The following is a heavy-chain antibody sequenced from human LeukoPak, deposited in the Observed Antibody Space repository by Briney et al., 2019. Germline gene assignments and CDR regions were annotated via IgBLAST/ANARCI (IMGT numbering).Heavy chain of an antibody. J-gene: IGHJ6*03. CDR1: GFTFSSYS. V-gene: IGHV3-48*01. Sequence: PGGSLRLSCAASGFTFSSYSMNWVRQAPGKRLEWVSYISSSSSTIHYADSVKGRFTISRDNAKNSLYLQMNSLRAEDTAVYYCAREEYQLLPDYYYMDVWGKGTTVTVSS. CDR2: ISSSSSTI. CDR3: AREEYQLLPDYYYMDV. D-gene: IGHD2-2*01.